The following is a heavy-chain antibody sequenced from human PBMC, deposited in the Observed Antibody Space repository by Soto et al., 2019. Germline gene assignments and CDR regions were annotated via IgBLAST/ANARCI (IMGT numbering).Heavy chain of an antibody. CDR2: IRNKANPYST. CDR3: ARYSGSYSRGLDY. V-gene: IGHV3-72*01. Sequence: PGGSLRLSCAASGFTFSDHYMEWVRQAPGKGLEWVGRIRNKANPYSTEYAASVKGRFTISRDDSMNSLYLQMNSLKTEDTAVFYCARYSGSYSRGLDYWGQGTPVTVSS. J-gene: IGHJ4*02. CDR1: GFTFSDHY. D-gene: IGHD1-26*01.